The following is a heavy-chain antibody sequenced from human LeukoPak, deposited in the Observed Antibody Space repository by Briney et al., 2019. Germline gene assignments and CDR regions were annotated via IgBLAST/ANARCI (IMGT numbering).Heavy chain of an antibody. Sequence: GGSLRLSCAASGFTFSSHWMHWVRQAPGKGLVWVSRIKPDGSTYYADSVKGRFTVSRDNAKNTLYLQMNSLTAEDTAVYYCAGDVIVATISRRFDPWGQGTLVTVSS. CDR3: AGDVIVATISRRFDP. D-gene: IGHD5-12*01. J-gene: IGHJ5*02. CDR2: IKPDGST. V-gene: IGHV3-74*01. CDR1: GFTFSSHW.